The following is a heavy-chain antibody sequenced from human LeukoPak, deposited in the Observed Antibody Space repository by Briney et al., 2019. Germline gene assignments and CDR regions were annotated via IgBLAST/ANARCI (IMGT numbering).Heavy chain of an antibody. V-gene: IGHV1-2*02. CDR3: AREHSSSSGKVFDY. CDR1: GYTFPGYY. CDR2: INPNSGAT. J-gene: IGHJ4*02. D-gene: IGHD6-6*01. Sequence: VASVKVSCKASGYTFPGYYMHWVRRAPGQGLEWMGWINPNSGATNYAQKFQGRVTMTRDTSISTAYMELSRLKSDDTAVYYCAREHSSSSGKVFDYWGQGTLVTVSS.